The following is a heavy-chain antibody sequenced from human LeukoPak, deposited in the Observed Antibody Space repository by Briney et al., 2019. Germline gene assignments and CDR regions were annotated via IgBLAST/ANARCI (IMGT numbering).Heavy chain of an antibody. CDR2: IFYSGST. Sequence: SETLSLTCTVSGGSISTSSYYWGWVRQPPGKGLEWIGNIFYSGSTYYSPSLKSRVTISLDTSRNQFSLKLSPVTAADTAVYYCATTTIRLGYWGQGTLVTVSS. CDR1: GGSISTSSYY. D-gene: IGHD1-26*01. V-gene: IGHV4-39*07. CDR3: ATTTIRLGY. J-gene: IGHJ4*02.